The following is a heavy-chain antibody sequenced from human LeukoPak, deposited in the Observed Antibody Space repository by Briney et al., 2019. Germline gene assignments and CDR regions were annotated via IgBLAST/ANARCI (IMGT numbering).Heavy chain of an antibody. J-gene: IGHJ6*02. CDR3: ARASYYDFWSGYYKGGYYYGMDV. CDR1: GGSISSGDYY. CDR2: IYYSGST. V-gene: IGHV4-31*03. D-gene: IGHD3-3*01. Sequence: TLSLTCTVSGGSISSGDYYWSWIRQHPGKGLEWIGYIYYSGSTYYNPSLKSRLTISLDTSKNLFSLKLSSVTAADTAVYYCARASYYDFWSGYYKGGYYYGMDVWGQGTTVTVSS.